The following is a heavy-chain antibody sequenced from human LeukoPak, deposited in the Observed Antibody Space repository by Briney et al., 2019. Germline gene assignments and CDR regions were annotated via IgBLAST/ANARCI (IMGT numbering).Heavy chain of an antibody. Sequence: EASVKVSCKASGYTFTGYYMHWVRQAPGQGLEWMGWINPNSGGTNYAQKFQGWVTMTRDTSISTAYMELSSLRSEDTAVYYCARAGAVAGYYFDYWGQGTLVTVSS. D-gene: IGHD6-19*01. CDR3: ARAGAVAGYYFDY. CDR2: INPNSGGT. CDR1: GYTFTGYY. V-gene: IGHV1-2*04. J-gene: IGHJ4*02.